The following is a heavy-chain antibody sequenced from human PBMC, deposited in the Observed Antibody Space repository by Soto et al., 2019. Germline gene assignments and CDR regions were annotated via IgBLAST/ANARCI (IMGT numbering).Heavy chain of an antibody. D-gene: IGHD5-12*01. V-gene: IGHV3-11*06. CDR1: GFSFSDYY. Sequence: QVQLVESGGGLVKPGGSLRLSCAASGFSFSDYYMSWIRQAPGKGLEWVSYISSSSTYIKYADSVKGRFTISRDNAKNSLYLQMNSLRAEDTALYYCTRTKNSGYDFWDQGTLVTVSS. J-gene: IGHJ4*02. CDR3: TRTKNSGYDF. CDR2: ISSSSTYI.